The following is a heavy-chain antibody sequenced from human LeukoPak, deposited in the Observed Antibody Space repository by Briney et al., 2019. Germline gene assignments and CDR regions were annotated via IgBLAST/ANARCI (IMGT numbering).Heavy chain of an antibody. V-gene: IGHV5-51*01. J-gene: IGHJ4*02. D-gene: IGHD3/OR15-3a*01. CDR1: GYSFNSYW. CDR2: IYPGDSET. Sequence: GESLKISCKGSGYSFNSYWIRWVRQMPGKGLEWMGIIYPGDSETRYSPSFQGQVTISADKSIRTAYLQWSSLKASDTAMYYCARLVGDFWTGYYVDYWGQGTLVTVSS. CDR3: ARLVGDFWTGYYVDY.